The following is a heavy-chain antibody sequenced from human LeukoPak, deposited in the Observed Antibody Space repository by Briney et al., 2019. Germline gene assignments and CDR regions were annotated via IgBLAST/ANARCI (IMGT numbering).Heavy chain of an antibody. CDR1: GFTFSSYA. Sequence: GGSLRLSCEASGFTFSSYAFHWVSQAPGKGLEWVAHINDDGSEQNYVGSVKGRFTISRDNGKNSVYMQMNSLRAEDTAVYYCARDIGYKAFDYWGQGTLVSGSS. CDR3: ARDIGYKAFDY. J-gene: IGHJ4*02. V-gene: IGHV3-7*05. D-gene: IGHD5-24*01. CDR2: INDDGSEQ.